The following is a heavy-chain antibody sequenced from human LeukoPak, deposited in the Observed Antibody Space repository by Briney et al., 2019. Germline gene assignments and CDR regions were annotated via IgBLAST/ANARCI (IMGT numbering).Heavy chain of an antibody. J-gene: IGHJ4*02. CDR3: ARTTSMAASGHDY. CDR2: INPDTGDK. Sequence: ASVKVSCKASGYTFANYHINWVRQASGQGLEWMTWINPDTGDKGYARKFQDRVTITTDTSISTAYMELGSLSSEDTAVYFCARTTSMAASGHDYWGQGTLVTVSS. D-gene: IGHD5-24*01. CDR1: GYTFANYH. V-gene: IGHV1-8*03.